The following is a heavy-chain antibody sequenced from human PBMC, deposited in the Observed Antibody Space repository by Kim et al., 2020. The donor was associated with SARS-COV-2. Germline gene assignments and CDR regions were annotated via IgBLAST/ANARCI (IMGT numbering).Heavy chain of an antibody. J-gene: IGHJ4*02. Sequence: ASVKVSCKASGYTFTGYYMHWVRQAPGQGLEWMERINPNSGSTNYAQNFQGRVTMTRDTSISTAYMELSRLRSDDTAVYYCATGIAVGGTGAYFDFWGQGTLVTVSS. CDR1: GYTFTGYY. CDR3: ATGIAVGGTGAYFDF. CDR2: INPNSGST. D-gene: IGHD6-19*01. V-gene: IGHV1-2*06.